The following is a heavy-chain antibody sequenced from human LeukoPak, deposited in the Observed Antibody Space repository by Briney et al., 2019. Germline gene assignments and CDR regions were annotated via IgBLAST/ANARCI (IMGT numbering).Heavy chain of an antibody. J-gene: IGHJ4*02. CDR2: ISNDGTST. CDR1: GLTFSNYW. D-gene: IGHD2-15*01. Sequence: PGGSLRLSCAVSGLTFSNYWMHWVRQAPGKGLVWVSRISNDGTSTSYADSVKGRFTISRDNAKNTLYLQMNSLRGEDTAVYYCARNLGYCSGGSCPFDYWGQGTLVTVSS. CDR3: ARNLGYCSGGSCPFDY. V-gene: IGHV3-74*01.